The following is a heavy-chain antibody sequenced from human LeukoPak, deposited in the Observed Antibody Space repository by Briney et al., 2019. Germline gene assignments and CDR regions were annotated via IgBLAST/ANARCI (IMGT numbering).Heavy chain of an antibody. CDR2: INPNSGGT. D-gene: IGHD6-13*01. CDR1: GYTFTGYY. V-gene: IGHV1-2*04. J-gene: IGHJ5*02. Sequence: ASVKVSCKASGYTFTGYYMHWVRQAPGQGLEWMGWINPNSGGTNYAQKFQGWVTMTRDTSISTAYMELSRLRSDDTAVYYCARDGDSSSFGGWFDPWGQGTLVTVSS. CDR3: ARDGDSSSFGGWFDP.